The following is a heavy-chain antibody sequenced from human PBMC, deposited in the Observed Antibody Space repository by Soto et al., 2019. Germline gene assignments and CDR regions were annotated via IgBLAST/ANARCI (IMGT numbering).Heavy chain of an antibody. Sequence: SETLSLTCAVSGGSINSGGYSWSWIRLPLGKGLEWIGYIYHNGATQSNPSLKSRVTISVDRSKNQFSLKLSSVTAADTAVYYCARVHHFGVIEDWGPGTLVTVSS. J-gene: IGHJ4*02. CDR2: IYHNGAT. D-gene: IGHD3-3*01. CDR1: GGSINSGGYS. CDR3: ARVHHFGVIED. V-gene: IGHV4-30-2*01.